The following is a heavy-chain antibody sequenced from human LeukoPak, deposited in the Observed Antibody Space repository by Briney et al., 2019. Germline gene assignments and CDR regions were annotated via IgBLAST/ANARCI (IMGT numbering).Heavy chain of an antibody. CDR3: ARVSLTGYYLS. CDR1: GYTFTGYY. Sequence: GASVKVSCKASGYTFTGYYMHWVRQAPGQGLEWMGRINPNSGGTNYAQKFQGRITMTRDTSISTAYMELSRLRSDDTAVYYCARVSLTGYYLSWGQGTLVTVSS. V-gene: IGHV1-2*06. D-gene: IGHD3-9*01. J-gene: IGHJ5*02. CDR2: INPNSGGT.